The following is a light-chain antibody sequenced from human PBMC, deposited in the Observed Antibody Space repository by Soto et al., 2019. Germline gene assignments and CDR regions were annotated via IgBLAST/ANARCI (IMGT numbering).Light chain of an antibody. J-gene: IGKJ3*01. CDR2: KAS. CDR1: QGISSY. V-gene: IGKV1-5*03. Sequence: IQLTQSPSSLSASVGDRVTITCRASQGISSYLAWYQQKPGKAPKLLIYKASSLESGVPTRFSGSGSGTDFTLTISSLQPEDFATYYCQQYNSYVFGPGTKVDIK. CDR3: QQYNSYV.